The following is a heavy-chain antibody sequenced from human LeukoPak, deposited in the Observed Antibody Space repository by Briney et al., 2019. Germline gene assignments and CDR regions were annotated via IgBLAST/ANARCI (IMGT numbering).Heavy chain of an antibody. D-gene: IGHD6-6*01. V-gene: IGHV4-59*08. J-gene: IGHJ4*02. CDR2: IYYSGST. CDR1: GGSISSYY. Sequence: SETLSLTCTVSGGSISSYYWSWIRQPPGKGLEWIGYIYYSGSTNYNPSLKSRVTISVDTSKNQFSLKLSSVTAADTAVYYCASIAALGLDCWGQGTLVTVSS. CDR3: ASIAALGLDC.